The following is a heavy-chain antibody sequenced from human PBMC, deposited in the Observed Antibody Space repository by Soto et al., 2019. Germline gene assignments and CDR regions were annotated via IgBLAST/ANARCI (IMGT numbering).Heavy chain of an antibody. CDR1: GGSISNNY. CDR2: IYTSGST. V-gene: IGHV4-4*07. J-gene: IGHJ6*02. Sequence: PSETLSLTCTVSGGSISNNYWSWIRQPAGKGLEWIGRIYTSGSTAYNPSLKSRVTMSIDTSKNQFSLKLSSVTAADTAVYFCATDVYGSSTSGYYYYYGMDVWGQGTTVTVSS. CDR3: ATDVYGSSTSGYYYYYGMDV. D-gene: IGHD2-2*01.